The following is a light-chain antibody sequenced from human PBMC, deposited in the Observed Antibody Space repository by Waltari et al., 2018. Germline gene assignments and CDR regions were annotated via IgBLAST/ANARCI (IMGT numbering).Light chain of an antibody. J-gene: IGLJ3*02. V-gene: IGLV2-23*02. CDR2: EIN. CDR3: CSYVTGDTWV. CDR1: SSDVGTYKF. Sequence: QSALTQPASVSGSPGQSITISCTGSSSDVGTYKFVSWYQQHPGKAPNLIIYEINQRPSVISNRFSGSKFGNTAVLTISGLQTDDEADYYCCSYVTGDTWVFGGGTRVAVL.